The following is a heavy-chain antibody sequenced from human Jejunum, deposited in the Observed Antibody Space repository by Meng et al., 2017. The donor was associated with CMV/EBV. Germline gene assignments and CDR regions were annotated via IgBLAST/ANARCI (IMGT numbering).Heavy chain of an antibody. J-gene: IGHJ6*02. CDR2: ISSSSSYI. CDR1: GFTFSTSS. D-gene: IGHD1-14*01. CDR3: AKVSTGNYYYYGMDV. Sequence: GFTFSTSSMNWVRQAPGKGLEWVSSISSSSSYIYYADSVKGRFTISKDNAKNSLYLQMNSLRAEDTAVYYCAKVSTGNYYYYGMDVWGQGTTVTVSS. V-gene: IGHV3-21*01.